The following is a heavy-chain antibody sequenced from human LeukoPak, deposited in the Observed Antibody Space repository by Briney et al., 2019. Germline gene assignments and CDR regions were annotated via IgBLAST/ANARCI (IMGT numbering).Heavy chain of an antibody. D-gene: IGHD5-12*01. J-gene: IGHJ4*02. V-gene: IGHV4-39*01. CDR1: GASISSSSFY. CDR3: AIHPYEDPFDY. Sequence: SETLSLTCAVSGASISSSSFYWGWIRQPPGKGLEWLGSIYYSGGTYYNPSRKSRVTISVDSSKNQFSLKLSSVTASDTAVYYCAIHPYEDPFDYWGQGTLVTVSS. CDR2: IYYSGGT.